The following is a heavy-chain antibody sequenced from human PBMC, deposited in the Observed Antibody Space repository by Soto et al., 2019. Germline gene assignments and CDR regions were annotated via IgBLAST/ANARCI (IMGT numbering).Heavy chain of an antibody. Sequence: QVQLVQSGAEVKKPGASVKVSCKASGYTFANYYINWVRQAPGQGLEWMGVINPSGGSARYTQKFQGRVTMTRDTSTSTVYMERSSLRSEDTAMYYCAREPRLEDCYTTSCYSEAWFDPWGQGTLVTVSS. CDR2: INPSGGSA. V-gene: IGHV1-46*03. CDR3: AREPRLEDCYTTSCYSEAWFDP. J-gene: IGHJ5*02. D-gene: IGHD2-2*01. CDR1: GYTFANYY.